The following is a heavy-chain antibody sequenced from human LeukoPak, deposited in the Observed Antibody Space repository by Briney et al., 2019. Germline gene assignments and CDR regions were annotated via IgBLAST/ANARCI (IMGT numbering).Heavy chain of an antibody. CDR3: AKGGYGSGSFSDY. D-gene: IGHD3-10*01. V-gene: IGHV3-23*01. CDR1: GFTFSNYA. Sequence: PGGSLRLSCAASGFTFSNYAMRWVRQAPGKGLEWVLAVSGGGVNTDYADSVKGRFTISRDNSKNTLYLQMNSLTAEDTALYYCAKGGYGSGSFSDYWGQGTLVTVSS. J-gene: IGHJ4*02. CDR2: VSGGGVNT.